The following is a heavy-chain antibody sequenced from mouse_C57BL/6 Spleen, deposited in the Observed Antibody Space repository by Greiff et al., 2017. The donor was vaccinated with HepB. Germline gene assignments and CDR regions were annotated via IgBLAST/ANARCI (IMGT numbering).Heavy chain of an antibody. CDR2: IYPGSGNT. CDR1: GYTFTDYY. Sequence: VQLVESGAELVRPGASVKLSCKASGYTFTDYYINRVKQRPGQGLEWIARIYPGSGNTYYNEKFKGKATLTAEKSSSTAYMQLSSLTSEDSAVYFCAVLGYFDVWGTGTTVTVSS. D-gene: IGHD1-1*01. J-gene: IGHJ1*03. V-gene: IGHV1-76*01. CDR3: AVLGYFDV.